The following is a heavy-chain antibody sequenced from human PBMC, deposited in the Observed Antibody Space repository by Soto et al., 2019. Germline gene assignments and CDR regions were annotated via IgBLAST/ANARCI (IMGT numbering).Heavy chain of an antibody. CDR2: IYPGDSDT. D-gene: IGHD6-13*01. CDR1: GYSFTSYW. CDR3: ARYGGIVESIKATAGIS. J-gene: IGHJ4*02. Sequence: EESLKISCKGSGYSFTSYWIGWVRQMPGKGLEWMGIIYPGDSDTRYSPSFQGQVTISADKSISTAYLQWSSLKASDTAMYYCARYGGIVESIKATAGISRGQGTLVTVSS. V-gene: IGHV5-51*01.